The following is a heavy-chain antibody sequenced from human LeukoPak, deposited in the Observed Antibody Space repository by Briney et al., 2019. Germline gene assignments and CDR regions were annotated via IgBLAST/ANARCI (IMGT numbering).Heavy chain of an antibody. V-gene: IGHV1-2*02. D-gene: IGHD5-12*01. Sequence: ASVKVSYKASGYTFTGYYMHWVRQAPGQGLEWMGWINPNSGGTNYAQKFQGRVTMTRDTSISTAYMELSRLRSDDTAVYYCARDRSIVATISGVDYWGQGTLVTVSS. CDR1: GYTFTGYY. CDR2: INPNSGGT. J-gene: IGHJ4*02. CDR3: ARDRSIVATISGVDY.